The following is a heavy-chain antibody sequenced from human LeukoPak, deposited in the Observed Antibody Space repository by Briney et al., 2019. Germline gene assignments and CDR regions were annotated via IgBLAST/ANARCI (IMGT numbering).Heavy chain of an antibody. Sequence: GGSLRLSCAASGFTFSTYGMSWVRQAPGKGLEWVSGISGSGGASYYADSVKGRFTISRDNVKNMVYLQMNSLRAEDTAVYYCARSGGSGFAYWGQGTLVTVSS. CDR3: ARSGGSGFAY. CDR2: ISGSGGAS. CDR1: GFTFSTYG. D-gene: IGHD3-10*01. V-gene: IGHV3-23*01. J-gene: IGHJ4*02.